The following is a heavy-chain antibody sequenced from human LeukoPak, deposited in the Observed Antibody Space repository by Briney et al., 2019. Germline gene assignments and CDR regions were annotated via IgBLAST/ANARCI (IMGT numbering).Heavy chain of an antibody. D-gene: IGHD5-24*01. Sequence: ASVKVSCKASGYTFTGYYIHWVRQAPGQGLEWMGRINPNSGGTNYAQKFQGRVTMTRDTSISTAYMELSRLRSDDTAVYYCARGLVEMATIVDAFDIWGQGTMVTVSS. V-gene: IGHV1-2*06. CDR1: GYTFTGYY. CDR3: ARGLVEMATIVDAFDI. CDR2: INPNSGGT. J-gene: IGHJ3*02.